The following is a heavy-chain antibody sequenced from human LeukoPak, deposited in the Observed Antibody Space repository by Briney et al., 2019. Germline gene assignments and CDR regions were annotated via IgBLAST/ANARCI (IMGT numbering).Heavy chain of an antibody. CDR1: GGPISRYY. Sequence: AETLSLTCTVSGGPISRYYWSWTREPPGKGLVWIGYIYCSGSTNYNPSLKSRVTISVDTSKNQFSLKLSSVTAADTAVYYCARIINSSSWYDYYYYYGMDVWGQGTTVTVSS. CDR2: IYCSGST. CDR3: ARIINSSSWYDYYYYYGMDV. J-gene: IGHJ6*02. D-gene: IGHD6-13*01. V-gene: IGHV4-59*01.